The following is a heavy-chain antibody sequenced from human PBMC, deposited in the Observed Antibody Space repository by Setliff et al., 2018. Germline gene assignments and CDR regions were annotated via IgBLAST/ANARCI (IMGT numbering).Heavy chain of an antibody. CDR2: IYHNGIT. CDR3: GRDPHTPTVTTRGDY. CDR1: GVSISTSNW. D-gene: IGHD4-17*01. V-gene: IGHV4-4*02. Sequence: SETLSLTCAVSGVSISTSNWWSWVRRPPGKGLEWIGEIYHNGITNYNPSLKSRVSISVDKSKNQVSLKLNSVTAADTAVYYCGRDPHTPTVTTRGDYWGQGTLVTVSS. J-gene: IGHJ4*02.